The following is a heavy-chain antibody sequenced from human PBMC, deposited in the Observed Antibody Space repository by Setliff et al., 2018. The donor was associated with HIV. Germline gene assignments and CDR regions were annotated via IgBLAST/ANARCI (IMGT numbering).Heavy chain of an antibody. CDR1: GGSINTYY. V-gene: IGHV4-4*07. Sequence: SETLSLTCTVSGGSINTYYWSWIRQPAGKGLEWIGRFYTSGSTNYNASLKSRLAISSDTSKNQFSLNLSSVIAADTAIYFCARFTVVVFGAGEPSWFDPWGQGILVTVSS. CDR2: FYTSGST. D-gene: IGHD2-15*01. CDR3: ARFTVVVFGAGEPSWFDP. J-gene: IGHJ5*02.